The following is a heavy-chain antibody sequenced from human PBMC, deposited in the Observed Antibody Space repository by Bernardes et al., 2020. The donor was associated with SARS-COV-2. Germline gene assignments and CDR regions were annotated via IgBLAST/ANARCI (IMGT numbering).Heavy chain of an antibody. CDR1: GYTFTSYG. D-gene: IGHD4-17*01. CDR3: ARDAFDYGDYETLSETWWGDYYFDY. J-gene: IGHJ4*02. V-gene: IGHV1-18*01. Sequence: ASVKVSCKASGYTFTSYGISWVRQAPGQGLEWMGWISAYNGNTNYAQKLQGRVTMTTDTSTSTAYMELRSLRSDDTAVYYCARDAFDYGDYETLSETWWGDYYFDYWGQGTLVTVSS. CDR2: ISAYNGNT.